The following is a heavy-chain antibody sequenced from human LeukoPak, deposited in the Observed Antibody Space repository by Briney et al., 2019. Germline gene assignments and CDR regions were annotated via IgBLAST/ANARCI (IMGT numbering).Heavy chain of an antibody. Sequence: PGGSLRLSCAASGFTFSSYWMSWVRQAPGKGLEWVANIKQDGSEKYDVDSVKGRFTISRDNAKNSLYLQMNSLRAEDTAVYYCARTIMRTYYYDSSGYYPNWFDPWGQGTLVTVSS. J-gene: IGHJ5*02. CDR2: IKQDGSEK. CDR1: GFTFSSYW. V-gene: IGHV3-7*01. D-gene: IGHD3-22*01. CDR3: ARTIMRTYYYDSSGYYPNWFDP.